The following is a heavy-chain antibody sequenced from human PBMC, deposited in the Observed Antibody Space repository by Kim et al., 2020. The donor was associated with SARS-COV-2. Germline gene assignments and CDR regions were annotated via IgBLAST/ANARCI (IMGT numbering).Heavy chain of an antibody. Sequence: GGSLRLSCAASGFTFSSYAMHWVRQAPGKGLEWVAVISYDGSNKYYADSVKGRFTISRDNSKNTLYLQMNSLRAEDTAVYYCARDSNPQQLVPWFDPWGQGTLVTVSS. CDR2: ISYDGSNK. CDR1: GFTFSSYA. V-gene: IGHV3-30*04. J-gene: IGHJ5*02. CDR3: ARDSNPQQLVPWFDP. D-gene: IGHD6-13*01.